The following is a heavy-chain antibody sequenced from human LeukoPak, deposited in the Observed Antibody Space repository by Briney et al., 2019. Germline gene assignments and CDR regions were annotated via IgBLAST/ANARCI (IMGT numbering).Heavy chain of an antibody. CDR1: GGSFSGYY. D-gene: IGHD3-22*01. CDR3: ARGAMIGLGN. V-gene: IGHV4-34*01. Sequence: SETLSLTCAAYGGSFSGYYWSWIRQPPGKGLEWIGEINHSGSTNYNPSLKSRVTISVDTSKNQFSLKLSSVTAADTAVYYCARGAMIGLGNWGQGTMVTVSS. J-gene: IGHJ3*01. CDR2: INHSGST.